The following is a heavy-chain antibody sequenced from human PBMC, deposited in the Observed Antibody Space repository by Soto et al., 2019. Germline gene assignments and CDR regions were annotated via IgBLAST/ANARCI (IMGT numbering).Heavy chain of an antibody. J-gene: IGHJ6*02. D-gene: IGHD6-13*01. V-gene: IGHV5-51*01. Sequence: EVQLVQSGAEVKKPGESLKISCRGSGYTFTSYWIGWVRQVPGKGLECMGIIYPGDSDTRYSPSFQGQVTISADKSISTAYLQWSSLKASDTAMYYCARTAAAGKYYYGMDVWGQGTTVTVSS. CDR3: ARTAAAGKYYYGMDV. CDR1: GYTFTSYW. CDR2: IYPGDSDT.